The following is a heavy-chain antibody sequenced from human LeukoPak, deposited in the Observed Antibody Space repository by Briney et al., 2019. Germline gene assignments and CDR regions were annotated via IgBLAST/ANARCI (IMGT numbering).Heavy chain of an antibody. Sequence: GGSLRLSCAASGFTVSSNYMSWVRQAPGKGLEWVSVIYSGGSTNYADSVKGRFTISRDNSKNTLYLQMNSLRAEDTAVYYCARDLLRISDYWGQGTLVTVSS. J-gene: IGHJ4*02. V-gene: IGHV3-66*01. CDR3: ARDLLRISDY. CDR1: GFTVSSNY. CDR2: IYSGGST. D-gene: IGHD2-21*01.